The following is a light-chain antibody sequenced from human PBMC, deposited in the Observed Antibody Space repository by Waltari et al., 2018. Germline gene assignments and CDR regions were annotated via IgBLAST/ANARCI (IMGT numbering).Light chain of an antibody. Sequence: QSALTQPASVSGSPGQSITISCTGTSSDVGGYNYVSWCQQHPGKAPKLVIYDVNNRPSGVSNPFPGSKSGNTASLTISGLQTEDEADYYCSSYTTSGTWVFGGGTKLAVL. CDR1: SSDVGGYNY. CDR3: SSYTTSGTWV. J-gene: IGLJ3*02. CDR2: DVN. V-gene: IGLV2-14*03.